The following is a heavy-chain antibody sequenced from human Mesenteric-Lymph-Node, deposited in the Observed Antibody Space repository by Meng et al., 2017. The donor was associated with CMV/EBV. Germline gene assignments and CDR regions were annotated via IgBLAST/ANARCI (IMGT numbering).Heavy chain of an antibody. CDR1: GGSISSGGYY. D-gene: IGHD3-10*01. CDR2: IYYSGST. Sequence: VSGGSISSGGYYWSWIRQHPGKGLEWIRYIYYSGSTYYNPSLKSRVTISVDTSNNQFSLKLSSVTAADTAVYYCARSYYGSGSSFDYWGQGTLVTVSS. J-gene: IGHJ4*02. V-gene: IGHV4-31*02. CDR3: ARSYYGSGSSFDY.